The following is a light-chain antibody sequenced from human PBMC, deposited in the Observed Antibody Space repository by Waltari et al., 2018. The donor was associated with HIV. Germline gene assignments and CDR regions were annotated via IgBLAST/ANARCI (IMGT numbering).Light chain of an antibody. J-gene: IGLJ1*01. Sequence: QSALTQPRSVSGSPGQSVTISCTGTSSDVGGYNSVSWYQHHPGKAPNLLIYEVSKWPSGVPGRFSGSKSGNTASLTIAGRRADDEADYYCCSYGGTYNVFGTGTKVTIL. CDR1: SSDVGGYNS. CDR3: CSYGGTYNV. CDR2: EVS. V-gene: IGLV2-11*01.